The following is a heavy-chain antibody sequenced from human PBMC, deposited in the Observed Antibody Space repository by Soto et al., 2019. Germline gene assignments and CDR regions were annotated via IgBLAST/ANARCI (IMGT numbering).Heavy chain of an antibody. Sequence: EIQLVESGGGLVQPGGSLRLSCAASGFSFSTYTMNWVRQAPGKGLEWVSYITSSSTSGSTSTYYADSVRGRFTISRDNAKKSLYLQMNSLRAEDTAVYYCARGHNYFDYWGQGTLVTVSS. CDR1: GFSFSTYT. CDR2: ITSSSTSGSTST. J-gene: IGHJ4*02. CDR3: ARGHNYFDY. V-gene: IGHV3-48*01.